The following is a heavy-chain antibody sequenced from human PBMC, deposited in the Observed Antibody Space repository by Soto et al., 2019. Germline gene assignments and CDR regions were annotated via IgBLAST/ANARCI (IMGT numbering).Heavy chain of an antibody. V-gene: IGHV4-4*02. Sequence: PSETLCLTCAVYGGSISSSNWWSWVRQPPGKGLEWIGEIYHSGSTNYNPSLKSRVTISVDKSKNQFSLKLSSVTAADTAVYYCARNMLAFGFFLDYWGQGTLVTVSS. CDR1: GGSISSSNW. CDR2: IYHSGST. J-gene: IGHJ4*02. D-gene: IGHD3-16*01. CDR3: ARNMLAFGFFLDY.